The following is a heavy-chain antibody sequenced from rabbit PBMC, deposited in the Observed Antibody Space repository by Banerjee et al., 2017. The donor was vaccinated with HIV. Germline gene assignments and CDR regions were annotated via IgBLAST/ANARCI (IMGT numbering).Heavy chain of an antibody. V-gene: IGHV1S45*01. D-gene: IGHD8-1*01. J-gene: IGHJ6*01. CDR3: AREGYVANSYYYGMDL. CDR1: GFSFSSGYD. Sequence: QEQLEESGGDLAKPGASLTLTCKASGFSFSSGYDMCWVPQAPGKGLEWIACIYAGSCGYTYYASWATGRFTISKTSTTTVTLQKTSLTAAETATYFCAREGYVANSYYYGMDLWGPGTLVNVS. CDR2: IYAGSCGYT.